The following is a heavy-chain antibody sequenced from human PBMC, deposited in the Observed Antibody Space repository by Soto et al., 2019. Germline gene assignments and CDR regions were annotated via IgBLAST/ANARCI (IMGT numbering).Heavy chain of an antibody. CDR1: GFTFRTYA. CDR2: ISGGGSST. V-gene: IGHV3-23*01. D-gene: IGHD2-15*01. CDR3: AKDRGSIVVLVASMDV. Sequence: GGSLRLSCAASGFTFRTYAMTWVRQSPGKGLEWVSHISGGGSSTYYAGSVKGRFTISRDNSKNTLYLQMNSLRVEDTAVYYCAKDRGSIVVLVASMDVWGQGTTVTVSS. J-gene: IGHJ6*02.